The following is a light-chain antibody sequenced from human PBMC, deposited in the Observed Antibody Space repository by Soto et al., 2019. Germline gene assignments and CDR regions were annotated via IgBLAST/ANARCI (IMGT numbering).Light chain of an antibody. V-gene: IGLV2-14*01. J-gene: IGLJ2*01. Sequence: QSVLTQPASVSGSPGQSITISCTGTSSDVGGYKYVSWYQQHPDKAPQLIIYEVRNRPSGISFRFSGSKSGNTASLTISGLQAEDEADYYCSSYTSKSSLIFGGGTKLTVL. CDR2: EVR. CDR1: SSDVGGYKY. CDR3: SSYTSKSSLI.